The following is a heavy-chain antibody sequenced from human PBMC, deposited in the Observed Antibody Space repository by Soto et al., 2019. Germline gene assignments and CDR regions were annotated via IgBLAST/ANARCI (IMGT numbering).Heavy chain of an antibody. J-gene: IGHJ6*02. Sequence: ASVKVSCKASGYTFTSYAMHWVRQAPGQRLEWMGWINAGNGNTKYSQKFQGRVTITRDTSASTAYMELSSLRSEDTAVYYCARARGVITYYYYYGMDVWGQGTTVTVSS. V-gene: IGHV1-3*01. CDR2: INAGNGNT. CDR1: GYTFTSYA. D-gene: IGHD3-10*01. CDR3: ARARGVITYYYYYGMDV.